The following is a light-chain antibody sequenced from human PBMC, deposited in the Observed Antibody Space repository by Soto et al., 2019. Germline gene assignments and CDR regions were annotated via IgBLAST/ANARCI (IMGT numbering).Light chain of an antibody. Sequence: VVTQSPSTISVSHGERATLSCRASQSVSSNLAWYQQKPGHASSLLIYAASTRATGIPARFSGRGSGTEFTLTISILQSEDFAVYYCQQRSNGPPFTFGGGTKV. V-gene: IGKV3-15*01. CDR2: AAS. CDR3: QQRSNGPPFT. CDR1: QSVSSN. J-gene: IGKJ4*01.